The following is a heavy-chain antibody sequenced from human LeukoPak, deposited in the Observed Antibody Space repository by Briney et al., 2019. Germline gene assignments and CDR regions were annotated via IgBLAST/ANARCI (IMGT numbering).Heavy chain of an antibody. V-gene: IGHV3-48*01. CDR3: ARVWGYYDSSGSSYYYYYYMDV. Sequence: GGSLRLSCAASGFTFSSYSMNWVRQAPGKGLEWVSYISSSSSAIYYADSVKGRFTISRDNAKNSLYLQMNSLRAEDTAVYYCARVWGYYDSSGSSYYYYYYMDVWGKGTTVTISS. D-gene: IGHD3-22*01. CDR2: ISSSSSAI. J-gene: IGHJ6*03. CDR1: GFTFSSYS.